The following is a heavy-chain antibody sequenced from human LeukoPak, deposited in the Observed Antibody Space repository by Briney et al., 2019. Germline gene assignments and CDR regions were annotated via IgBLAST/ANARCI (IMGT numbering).Heavy chain of an antibody. CDR3: ARRYSSSWYRTGPYFDY. Sequence: SETLSLTRTVSGGSISSSSYYWGWIRQPPGKGLEWIGSIYYSGSTYYNPSLKSRVTISVDTSKNQFSLKLSSVTAADTAVYYCARRYSSSWYRTGPYFDYWGQGTLVTVSS. J-gene: IGHJ4*02. D-gene: IGHD6-13*01. CDR2: IYYSGST. CDR1: GGSISSSSYY. V-gene: IGHV4-39*01.